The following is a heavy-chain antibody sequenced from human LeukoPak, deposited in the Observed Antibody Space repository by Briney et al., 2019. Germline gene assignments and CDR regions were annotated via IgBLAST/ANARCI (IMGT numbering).Heavy chain of an antibody. D-gene: IGHD3-3*01. Sequence: GGSLRLSCAASGFTFSSYAMHWVRQAPGKGLEWVAKIKQDGSEEYYVDSVKGRFTIFRDNAKNSLYLQMNSLRPEDTAVYYCARDSPGILIFGVVTPNGGQGTLVTVSS. CDR1: GFTFSSYA. CDR3: ARDSPGILIFGVVTPN. J-gene: IGHJ4*02. V-gene: IGHV3-7*05. CDR2: IKQDGSEE.